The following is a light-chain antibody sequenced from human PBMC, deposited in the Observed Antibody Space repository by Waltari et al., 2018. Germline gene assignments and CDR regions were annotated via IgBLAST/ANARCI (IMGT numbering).Light chain of an antibody. CDR2: RVS. Sequence: DIQMTQSPSSLSAPIGYRVTITCRASPGINDYLAWFQQRPGKAPKSLIYRVSSLQRGVPSKFSGRGSGTEFTLTISSLQPEDFATYYCLQYNSYPRTFGQGTKVEIK. CDR1: PGINDY. V-gene: IGKV1-16*02. J-gene: IGKJ1*01. CDR3: LQYNSYPRT.